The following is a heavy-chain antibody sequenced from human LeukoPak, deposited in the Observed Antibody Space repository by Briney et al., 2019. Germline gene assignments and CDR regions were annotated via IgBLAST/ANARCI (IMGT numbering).Heavy chain of an antibody. CDR3: AGGAGWTSDM. CDR1: GFTFSRYW. D-gene: IGHD6-19*01. J-gene: IGHJ3*02. Sequence: GGSLRLSCAASGFTFSRYWMNWVRHAPGKGLDWLANIKQDGSEKYYVDSVKGRLPISRDNAQNLVYLQLHSLRSDDTAVYYCAGGAGWTSDMWGQGTLVIVSS. V-gene: IGHV3-7*01. CDR2: IKQDGSEK.